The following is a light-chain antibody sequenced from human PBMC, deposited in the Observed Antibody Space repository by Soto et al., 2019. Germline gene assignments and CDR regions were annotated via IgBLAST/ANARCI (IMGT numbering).Light chain of an antibody. J-gene: IGKJ1*01. CDR3: QQYNISPRT. V-gene: IGKV3-20*01. CDR2: GAS. Sequence: EIVLTQSPGTLSLSPGERATLSCRASQSVSSSYLAWYQQKPGQAPRLLIYGASTRATGIPDRFSGSGSGTDFTLTISRLEPADFAVYFCQQYNISPRTFGQGTKVEIK. CDR1: QSVSSSY.